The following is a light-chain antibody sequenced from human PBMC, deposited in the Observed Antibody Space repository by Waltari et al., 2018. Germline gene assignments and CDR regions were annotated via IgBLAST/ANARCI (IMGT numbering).Light chain of an antibody. Sequence: EIVMTQSRATLSVSPGERVTLSCRASQSISDNLAWYHQKPGQAPRLLIYRASTRDTGIPARFSGSGSGTEFSLTISSLQSEDFGVYYCQQYNNWPPRDTFGQGTKVEI. CDR1: QSISDN. J-gene: IGKJ2*01. CDR2: RAS. CDR3: QQYNNWPPRDT. V-gene: IGKV3D-15*01.